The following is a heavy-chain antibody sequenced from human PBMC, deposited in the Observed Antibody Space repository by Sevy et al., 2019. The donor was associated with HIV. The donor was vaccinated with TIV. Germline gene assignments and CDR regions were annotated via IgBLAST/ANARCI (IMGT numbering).Heavy chain of an antibody. CDR1: GGSISSSSYY. CDR3: ARHAKGRITMVRGVGSNWFDP. Sequence: SETLSLTCTVSGGSISSSSYYWGWIRQPPGKGLEWIGSIYYSGSSYYNPSLKSRVTISVDTSKNQFSLKLSSVTAADTAVYYCARHAKGRITMVRGVGSNWFDPWGQGTLVTVSS. J-gene: IGHJ5*02. D-gene: IGHD3-10*01. V-gene: IGHV4-39*01. CDR2: IYYSGSS.